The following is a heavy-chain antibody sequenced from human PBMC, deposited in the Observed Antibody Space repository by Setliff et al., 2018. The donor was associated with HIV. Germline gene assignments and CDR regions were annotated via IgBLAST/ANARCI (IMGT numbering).Heavy chain of an antibody. V-gene: IGHV1-8*01. Sequence: ASVKVSCKASGHTFTNVDIHWLRRATGQGLEWMGWMNPNTGVSGYALKFQARDTMTRDTSISTAYMERSSLTSEETAVYYCARGKGVGGVVITGGLDVWGKGTTVTVSS. D-gene: IGHD3-10*01. J-gene: IGHJ6*04. CDR1: GHTFTNVD. CDR2: MNPNTGVS. CDR3: ARGKGVGGVVITGGLDV.